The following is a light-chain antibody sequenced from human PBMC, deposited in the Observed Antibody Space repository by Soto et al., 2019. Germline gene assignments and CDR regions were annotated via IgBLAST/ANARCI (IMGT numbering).Light chain of an antibody. CDR2: GAS. CDR3: QQYAVWPPQT. CDR1: QTVIRN. J-gene: IGKJ1*01. V-gene: IGKV3-15*01. Sequence: EIVMTQSPATLSVSPGERATLSCRASQTVIRNLAWYQQKPGQTPRLLIFGASTRATGIPARFSGSGSGTEFTLTISRLQPEDFAVYYCQQYAVWPPQTFGQGTKVEIK.